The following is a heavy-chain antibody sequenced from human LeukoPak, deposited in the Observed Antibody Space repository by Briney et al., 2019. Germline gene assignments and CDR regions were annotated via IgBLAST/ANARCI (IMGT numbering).Heavy chain of an antibody. CDR1: GGSISSYY. CDR2: IYYSGST. J-gene: IGHJ5*02. D-gene: IGHD6-13*01. Sequence: PSETLSLTCTVSGGSISSYYWSWIRQPPGKGLEWIGYIYYSGSTKNNPSLKSRVTISLDTSKNQFSLKLSSVTAADTAVYYCARSRSSSWTNWFDPWGQGTLVTVSS. V-gene: IGHV4-59*08. CDR3: ARSRSSSWTNWFDP.